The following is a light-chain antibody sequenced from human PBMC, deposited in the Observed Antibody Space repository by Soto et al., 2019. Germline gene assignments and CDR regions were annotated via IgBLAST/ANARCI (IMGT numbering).Light chain of an antibody. V-gene: IGLV2-18*02. J-gene: IGLJ1*01. CDR2: EVT. Sequence: QSALTQPSSVSGSPGQSVTISCTGTSGDVGGYNRVSWYQQPPGTAPKLIIYEVTNRPSGVPDRFSGSKSGDTASLTISGLQAEDEADYYCSSYTSISTYVFGTGTKVTVL. CDR3: SSYTSISTYV. CDR1: SGDVGGYNR.